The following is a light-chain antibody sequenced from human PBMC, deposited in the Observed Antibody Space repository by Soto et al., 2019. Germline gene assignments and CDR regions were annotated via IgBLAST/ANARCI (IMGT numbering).Light chain of an antibody. CDR1: QSISSW. J-gene: IGKJ2*01. CDR3: QQYNTYSYY. CDR2: KAS. Sequence: DIQMTQSPSTLSASVGDRVTITCRASQSISSWLAWYQQKPGKAPKLLIYKASSLRSGVPSRFSGSGSGTEFTLTISSLQPDDFATYYCQQYNTYSYYFGQGTKVDIK. V-gene: IGKV1-5*03.